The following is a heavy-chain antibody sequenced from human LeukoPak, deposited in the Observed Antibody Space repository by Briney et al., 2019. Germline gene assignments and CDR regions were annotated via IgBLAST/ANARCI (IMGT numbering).Heavy chain of an antibody. CDR2: IYYGGST. J-gene: IGHJ6*03. CDR3: ARLHYGGNYGYYYYYMDV. CDR1: GGSISSSSYY. Sequence: SETLSLTCTVSGGSISSSSYYWGWLRQLPGKGLEWIVVIYYGGSTYYHPSLKSPVTISMDTSKSQFSLKLSSVTAADTAVYYCARLHYGGNYGYYYYYMDVWGKGTTVTISS. V-gene: IGHV4-39*01. D-gene: IGHD4-23*01.